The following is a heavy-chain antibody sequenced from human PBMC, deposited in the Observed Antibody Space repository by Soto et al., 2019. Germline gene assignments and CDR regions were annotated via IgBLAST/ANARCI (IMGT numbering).Heavy chain of an antibody. D-gene: IGHD3-10*01. CDR3: ARTPITDYGSGSYHNLNWFDP. J-gene: IGHJ5*02. Sequence: SETLSLTCTVYGGSISSYYWSWIRQPPGKGLEWIGYIYYSGSTNYNPSLKSRVTISVDTSKNQFSLKLSSVTAADTAVYYCARTPITDYGSGSYHNLNWFDPWGQGTLVTVSS. CDR2: IYYSGST. V-gene: IGHV4-59*08. CDR1: GGSISSYY.